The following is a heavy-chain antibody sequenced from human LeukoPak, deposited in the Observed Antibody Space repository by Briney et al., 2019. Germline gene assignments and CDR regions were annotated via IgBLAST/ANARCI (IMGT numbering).Heavy chain of an antibody. Sequence: SESLSLTCTVSGYAISSGYLWGWIRQPPGKGLEGIGSIFHTGSTYYNPSLKSRVTISVDMSKNQFSLNLSSVTAADTAVYCCARATTTMTSQRWDYWGQGTLVTVSS. J-gene: IGHJ4*02. D-gene: IGHD4-17*01. CDR2: IFHTGST. V-gene: IGHV4-38-2*02. CDR1: GYAISSGYL. CDR3: ARATTTMTSQRWDY.